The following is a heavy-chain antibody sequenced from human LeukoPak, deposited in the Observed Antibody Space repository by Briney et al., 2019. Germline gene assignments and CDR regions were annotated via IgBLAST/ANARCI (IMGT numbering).Heavy chain of an antibody. CDR1: GGSFSGYY. Sequence: PSETLSLTCAVYGGSFSGYYWSWIRQPPGKGLEWIGEINHSGSTNYNPSLKSRVTISVDTSKNQFSLKLSSVTAADTAVYYCAREGGIAVTGSIDSWGQGTLVTVSS. CDR3: AREGGIAVTGSIDS. D-gene: IGHD6-19*01. J-gene: IGHJ4*02. CDR2: INHSGST. V-gene: IGHV4-34*01.